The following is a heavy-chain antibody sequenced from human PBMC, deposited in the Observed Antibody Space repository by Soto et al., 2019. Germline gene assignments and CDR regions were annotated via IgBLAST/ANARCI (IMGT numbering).Heavy chain of an antibody. V-gene: IGHV3-30-3*01. CDR1: GFTFSSYA. Sequence: QVQLVESGGGVVQPGRSLRLSCAASGFTFSSYAMHWVRQAPGKGLEWVAVISYDGSNKYYADSVKGRFTISRDNSKNTLYLQMNSLRAEDTAVYYCARDREIAAAGTVFDYCGQGTLVTVSS. CDR2: ISYDGSNK. J-gene: IGHJ4*02. CDR3: ARDREIAAAGTVFDY. D-gene: IGHD6-13*01.